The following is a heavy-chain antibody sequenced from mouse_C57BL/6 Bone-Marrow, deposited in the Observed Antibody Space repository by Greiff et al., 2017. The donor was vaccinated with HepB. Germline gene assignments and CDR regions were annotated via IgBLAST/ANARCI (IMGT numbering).Heavy chain of an antibody. CDR3: AVSSSPLYWYFDV. CDR2: INPGSGGT. V-gene: IGHV1-54*01. J-gene: IGHJ1*03. CDR1: GYAFTNYL. D-gene: IGHD1-1*01. Sequence: VQLQQSGAELVRPGTSVKVSCKASGYAFTNYLLEWVKQRPGQGLEWIGVINPGSGGTNYNEKFKGKATLTADKSSSTAYMQLSSLTSEDSAVYFCAVSSSPLYWYFDVWGTGTTVTGAS.